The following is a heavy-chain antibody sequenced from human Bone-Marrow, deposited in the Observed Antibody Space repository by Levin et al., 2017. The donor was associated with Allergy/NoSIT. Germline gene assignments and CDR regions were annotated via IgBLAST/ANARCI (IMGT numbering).Heavy chain of an antibody. J-gene: IGHJ5*02. CDR3: ARVEYYYGSGSYNWFDP. D-gene: IGHD3-10*01. CDR2: ISAYNGNT. V-gene: IGHV1-18*01. CDR1: GYTFTSYG. Sequence: GASVKVSCKASGYTFTSYGISWVRQAPGQGLEWMGWISAYNGNTNYAQKLQGRVTMTTDTSTSTAYMELRSLRSDDTAVYYCARVEYYYGSGSYNWFDPWGQGTLVTVSS.